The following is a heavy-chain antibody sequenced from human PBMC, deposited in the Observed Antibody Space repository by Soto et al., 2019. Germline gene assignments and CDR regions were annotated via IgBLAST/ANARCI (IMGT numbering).Heavy chain of an antibody. CDR2: ISYDGSNK. CDR1: GFTFSSYG. Sequence: QVQLVESGGGVVQPGRSLRLSCAASGFTFSSYGMHWVRQAPGKGLEWVAVISYDGSNKYYADSVKGRFTISRDNSKNTLYLQMNSLRAEDTAVYYCAKDRYCSGGSCQPSSGGFDYWGQGTLVTVSS. D-gene: IGHD2-15*01. CDR3: AKDRYCSGGSCQPSSGGFDY. V-gene: IGHV3-30*18. J-gene: IGHJ4*02.